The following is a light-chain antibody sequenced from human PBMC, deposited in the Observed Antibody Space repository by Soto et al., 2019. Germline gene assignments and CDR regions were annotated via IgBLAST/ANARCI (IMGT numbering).Light chain of an antibody. J-gene: IGKJ1*01. Sequence: DIQMTQSPSSVSASVGDRVTITCRASQAISTWLAWYQQKPGKAPKLLIYAASNWQTGVPSRFSGSGSGTDFTLTISSLQPEDFATYYCQQANSFPRTFGEGTKVEIK. CDR1: QAISTW. CDR3: QQANSFPRT. CDR2: AAS. V-gene: IGKV1D-12*01.